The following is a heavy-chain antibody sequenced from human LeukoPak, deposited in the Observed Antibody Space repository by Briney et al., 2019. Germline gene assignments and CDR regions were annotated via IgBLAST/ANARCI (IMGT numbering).Heavy chain of an antibody. Sequence: SETLSLTCTVSGDSISSNEWWSWVRQPPGKGLEWIGEVFHSGSTNYNPSHKSRVTISIDKSKNQFSLEVTSVTAADTAMYYCARDLAVAGTNYFDYWGQGALVTVSS. CDR3: ARDLAVAGTNYFDY. CDR1: GDSISSNEW. D-gene: IGHD6-19*01. J-gene: IGHJ4*02. V-gene: IGHV4-4*02. CDR2: VFHSGST.